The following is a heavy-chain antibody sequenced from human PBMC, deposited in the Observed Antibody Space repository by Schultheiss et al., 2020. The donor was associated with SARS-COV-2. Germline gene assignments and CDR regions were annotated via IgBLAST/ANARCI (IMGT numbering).Heavy chain of an antibody. D-gene: IGHD4-17*01. CDR3: ASSDYALMDV. CDR1: GGSFSGYY. CDR2: IYYSGST. Sequence: SETLSLTCAVYGGSFSGYYWSWIRQPPGKGLEWIGYIYYSGSTNYNPSLKSRVTISVDTSKNQFSLKLSSVTAADTAVYYCASSDYALMDVWGKGTTVTVSS. V-gene: IGHV4-59*08. J-gene: IGHJ6*03.